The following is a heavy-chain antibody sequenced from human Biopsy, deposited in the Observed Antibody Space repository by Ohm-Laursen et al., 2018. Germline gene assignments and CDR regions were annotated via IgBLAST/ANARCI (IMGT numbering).Heavy chain of an antibody. D-gene: IGHD2-15*01. Sequence: SLRLSCAASGFIFDDYAMHWVRQAPGKGLEWVSGINWNTASTGYADSVKGRFTISRDNAKNSLYLQMNSLRAEDTAVYYCARAYPPPGRRLVVVAGDFDCWGQGTRVTVSS. CDR3: ARAYPPPGRRLVVVAGDFDC. V-gene: IGHV3-9*01. CDR1: GFIFDDYA. CDR2: INWNTAST. J-gene: IGHJ4*02.